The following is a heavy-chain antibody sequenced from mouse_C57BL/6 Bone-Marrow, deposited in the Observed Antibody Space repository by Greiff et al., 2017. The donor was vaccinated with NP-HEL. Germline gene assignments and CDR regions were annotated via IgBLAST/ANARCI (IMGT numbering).Heavy chain of an antibody. V-gene: IGHV1-82*01. CDR1: GYAFSSSW. J-gene: IGHJ4*01. CDR2: IYPGDGDT. CDR3: ERAPRYAMDY. Sequence: QVQLQQSGPELVKPGASVKISCKASGYAFSSSWMNWVKQRPGKGLEWIGRIYPGDGDTNYNGKFKGKATLTADKSSSTAYMQLSSLTSEDSAVYFCERAPRYAMDYWGQGTSVTVSS.